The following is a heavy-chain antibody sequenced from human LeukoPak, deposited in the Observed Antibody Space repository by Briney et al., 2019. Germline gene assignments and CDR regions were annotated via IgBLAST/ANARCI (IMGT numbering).Heavy chain of an antibody. Sequence: GASVKVSCKASGYTFTSYGISWARQAPGQGLEWMGWISAYNGNTNYAQKLQGRVTMTTDTSTSTAYMELRSLRSDDTAVYYCAREVYYDILTGYYTPGGIDYWGQGTLVTVSS. CDR2: ISAYNGNT. V-gene: IGHV1-18*04. J-gene: IGHJ4*02. D-gene: IGHD3-9*01. CDR1: GYTFTSYG. CDR3: AREVYYDILTGYYTPGGIDY.